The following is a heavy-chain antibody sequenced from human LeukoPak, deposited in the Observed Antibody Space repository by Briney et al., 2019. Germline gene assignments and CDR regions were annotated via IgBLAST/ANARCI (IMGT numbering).Heavy chain of an antibody. J-gene: IGHJ4*02. V-gene: IGHV3-23*01. Sequence: GGSLRLSCAASGFTFSSYAMSWVRQAPGKGLEGVSAISGSGGSTYYADSVKGRFTISRDNSKRTLYLQMNSVRAEDTAVYYCATTLDYGDPPADYWGQGALVTVSS. CDR1: GFTFSSYA. CDR3: ATTLDYGDPPADY. CDR2: ISGSGGST. D-gene: IGHD4-17*01.